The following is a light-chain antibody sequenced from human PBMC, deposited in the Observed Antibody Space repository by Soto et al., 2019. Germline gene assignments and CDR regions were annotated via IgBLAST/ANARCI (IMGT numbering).Light chain of an antibody. CDR1: TSDVGGYNY. V-gene: IGLV2-14*01. CDR2: EVS. J-gene: IGLJ3*02. CDR3: SSYTSSSNRV. Sequence: QSALTQPASVSGSPGQSITISCTGTTSDVGGYNYVSWYQQHPGKAPKLMIYEVSNRPSGVSTRFSGSKSGYTASLTISGPQAEDEADYYCSSYTSSSNRVFGGGTKLTVL.